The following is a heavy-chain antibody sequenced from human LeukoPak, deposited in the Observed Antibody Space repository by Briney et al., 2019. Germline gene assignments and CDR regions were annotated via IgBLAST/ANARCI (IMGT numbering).Heavy chain of an antibody. D-gene: IGHD6-13*01. Sequence: GGSLRLSCAASEFTFSTYGMHWVRQAPAKGLEGVAVISYDGSYKFYADSVKGRYTISRDNSKSTLYLQMNSLRAEDTAVYYCAKDRYSGLNTIDYWGQGTLVTVSS. V-gene: IGHV3-30*18. J-gene: IGHJ4*02. CDR2: ISYDGSYK. CDR3: AKDRYSGLNTIDY. CDR1: EFTFSTYG.